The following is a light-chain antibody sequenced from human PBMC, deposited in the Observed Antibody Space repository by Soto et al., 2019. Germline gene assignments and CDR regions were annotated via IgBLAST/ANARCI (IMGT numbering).Light chain of an antibody. V-gene: IGKV3-11*01. J-gene: IGKJ1*01. CDR2: QNS. Sequence: RCCRASQYINTRLAWYQHRPGQAPSILIYQNSIRAAGIPARFCASGTGTDSNLALGVGHPDESAVHYCQKRQSWPGTFAQGTKVDIK. CDR3: QKRQSWPGT. CDR1: QYINTR.